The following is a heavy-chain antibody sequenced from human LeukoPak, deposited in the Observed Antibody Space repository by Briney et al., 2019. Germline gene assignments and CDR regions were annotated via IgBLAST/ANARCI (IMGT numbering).Heavy chain of an antibody. CDR1: GYTFTGYY. CDR2: INPNSGDS. V-gene: IGHV1-2*02. J-gene: IGHJ4*02. Sequence: ASVKVSCKASGYTFTGYYIHWVRQAPGQGLEWMGWINPNSGDSNHTQKFQGRVTMTRDTSISTAYMELSNLSSDDTAVYYCARDRVYCSGTSCYVTSVDNWGQGTLVTVSS. D-gene: IGHD2-2*01. CDR3: ARDRVYCSGTSCYVTSVDN.